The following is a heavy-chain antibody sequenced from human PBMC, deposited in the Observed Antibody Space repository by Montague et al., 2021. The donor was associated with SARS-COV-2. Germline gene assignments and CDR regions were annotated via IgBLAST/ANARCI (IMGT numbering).Heavy chain of an antibody. V-gene: IGHV4-4*02. D-gene: IGHD6-19*01. J-gene: IGHJ4*02. CDR3: ARTGYSSGWHSFDY. CDR1: GGSISSINW. CDR2: IYHSGST. Sequence: SETLSLTCVVSGGSISSINWWSWVRQPPGKGLEWIGEIYHSGSTNYNPSLKSRDIISVDKSKNQFSLKLSSVTAADTAAYYCARTGYSSGWHSFDYWGQGTLVTVSS.